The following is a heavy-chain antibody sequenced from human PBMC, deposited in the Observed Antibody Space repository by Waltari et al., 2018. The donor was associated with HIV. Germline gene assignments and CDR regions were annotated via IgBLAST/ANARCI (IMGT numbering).Heavy chain of an antibody. CDR3: ATSRTFDY. Sequence: EVLLVESGGGLVQHWGSLRLSCTASGFMFTSYWMSWVRQAPGKGLEAVANIKQDGSEKYYVDSVKGRFTISRDNAKNSLYLQMNSLRAEDTAMYYCATSRTFDYWGQGTLVTVSS. CDR2: IKQDGSEK. V-gene: IGHV3-7*01. J-gene: IGHJ4*02. D-gene: IGHD2-2*01. CDR1: GFMFTSYW.